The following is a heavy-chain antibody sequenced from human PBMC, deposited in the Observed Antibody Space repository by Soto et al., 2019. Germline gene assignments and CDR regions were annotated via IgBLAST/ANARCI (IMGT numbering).Heavy chain of an antibody. Sequence: ASVKVSCKASGDRFTDYYMHWVRQAPGQGLEWMGWINPNSGVTKYAQKFQGWVTMTRDTSIRTVYMQLSRLRFDDTAIYYCARESGGATATLDYYYFYMDVWGQGTTVTVSS. J-gene: IGHJ6*03. V-gene: IGHV1-2*04. CDR1: GDRFTDYY. CDR2: INPNSGVT. D-gene: IGHD5-12*01. CDR3: ARESGGATATLDYYYFYMDV.